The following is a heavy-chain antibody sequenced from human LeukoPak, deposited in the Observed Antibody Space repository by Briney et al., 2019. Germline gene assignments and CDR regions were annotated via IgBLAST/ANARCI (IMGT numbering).Heavy chain of an antibody. V-gene: IGHV3-11*01. CDR3: ATDGAGFDT. J-gene: IGHJ5*02. CDR2: INIGGTNT. Sequence: GGSLRLSCAASGFYFNDYYMSWIRQAPGKRLEWLSYINIGGTNTHYADSVKGRFTISRDNAKKSLYLEMNNLRAEDTAVYYCATDGAGFDTWGQGVLVTVSS. CDR1: GFYFNDYY.